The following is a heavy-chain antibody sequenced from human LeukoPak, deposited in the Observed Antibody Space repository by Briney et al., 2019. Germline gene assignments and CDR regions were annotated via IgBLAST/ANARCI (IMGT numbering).Heavy chain of an antibody. CDR1: GSSVSSDEYY. J-gene: IGHJ4*02. Sequence: PSQTLSLTCTVSGSSVSSDEYYWSWVRQYPGKGLEWIGYVYYSGSSYYIPSLESRVTMSVEVSKNQFSLELRSVTAADTAVYYCARVKVLRFLERFLDFWGQGALVTVSS. D-gene: IGHD3-3*01. V-gene: IGHV4-31*03. CDR3: ARVKVLRFLERFLDF. CDR2: VYYSGSS.